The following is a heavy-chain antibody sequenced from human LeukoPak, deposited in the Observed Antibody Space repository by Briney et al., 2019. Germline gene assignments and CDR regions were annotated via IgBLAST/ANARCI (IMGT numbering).Heavy chain of an antibody. CDR1: GFNFNKNI. V-gene: IGHV3-48*01. Sequence: GGAPRISCTAPGFNFNKNIMKMVPQAPGKGAEGGLYISSSSGSIYYADSVKGRFTISRDNAKNSLYLKMNSLRAEDTAVYYCVRALIATGDAFDTWGQGTLVTVSS. CDR2: ISSSSGSI. D-gene: IGHD5-24*01. CDR3: VRALIATGDAFDT. J-gene: IGHJ3*02.